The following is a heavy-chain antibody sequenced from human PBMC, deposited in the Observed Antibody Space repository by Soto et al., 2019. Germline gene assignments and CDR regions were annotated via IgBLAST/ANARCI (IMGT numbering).Heavy chain of an antibody. J-gene: IGHJ6*03. CDR3: AKDPKKLYCSSTSCYNGAPDYYYYYYMDV. D-gene: IGHD2-2*02. V-gene: IGHV3-23*01. CDR2: ISGSGGST. Sequence: PGGSLRLSCAASGFTFSSYAMSWVRQAPGKGLEWVSAISGSGGSTYYADSVKGRFTISRDNSKNTLYLQMNSLRAEDTAVYYCAKDPKKLYCSSTSCYNGAPDYYYYYYMDVWGKGTTVTVSS. CDR1: GFTFSSYA.